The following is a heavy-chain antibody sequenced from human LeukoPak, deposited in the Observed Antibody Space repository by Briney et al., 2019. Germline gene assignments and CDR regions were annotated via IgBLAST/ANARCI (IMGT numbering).Heavy chain of an antibody. D-gene: IGHD6-13*01. J-gene: IGHJ6*03. CDR2: IIPIFGTA. V-gene: IGHV1-69*05. Sequence: SVKVSCKASGGTFSSYAISWVRQAPGQGLEWMGGIIPIFGTANYAQKFQGRVTITTDESTSTAYMELSSLRSEDTAVYYCALDLAGYSSSSYYYYYMDVWGKGTTVTVSS. CDR1: GGTFSSYA. CDR3: ALDLAGYSSSSYYYYYMDV.